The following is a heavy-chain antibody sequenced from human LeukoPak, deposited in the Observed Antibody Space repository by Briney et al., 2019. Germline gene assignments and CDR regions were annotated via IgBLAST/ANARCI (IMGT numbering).Heavy chain of an antibody. CDR2: ISSGSSYI. CDR3: AKEGRSLQTY. J-gene: IGHJ4*02. Sequence: GGSLRLSCAASGFTFSSYSMNWVRQAPGKGLEWVSSISSGSSYIYYADSVKGRFTISRDNAKNSLYLQMNSLRVEDTAVYYCAKEGRSLQTYWGQGTLVTVSS. V-gene: IGHV3-21*04. D-gene: IGHD5-24*01. CDR1: GFTFSSYS.